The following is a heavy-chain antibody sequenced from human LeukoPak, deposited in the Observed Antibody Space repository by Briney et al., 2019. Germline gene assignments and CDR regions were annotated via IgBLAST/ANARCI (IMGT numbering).Heavy chain of an antibody. D-gene: IGHD3-10*01. J-gene: IGHJ4*02. CDR1: GGSISSGDYS. V-gene: IGHV4-30-4*08. CDR2: IYYSGST. Sequence: SETLSLTCTVSGGSISSGDYSWSWIRQPPGKGLEWIGYIYYSGSTYYNPSLKSRVTISVDTSKSQFSLKLSSVTAADTAVYYCATGAGGSGSVDYWGQGTLVTVSS. CDR3: ATGAGGSGSVDY.